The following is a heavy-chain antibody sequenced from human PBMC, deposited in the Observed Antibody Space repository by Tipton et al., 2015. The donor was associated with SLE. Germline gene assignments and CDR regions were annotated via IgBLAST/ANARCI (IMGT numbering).Heavy chain of an antibody. CDR2: ISSSSSTI. CDR3: ARVGVAGFWDY. D-gene: IGHD6-19*01. Sequence: SLRLSCAASGFTFSSYSMNWVRQAPGKGLEWVSYISSSSSTIYYADSVKGRFTISRDNAKNSLYLQMNSLRAEDTAVYYCARVGVAGFWDYWGQGTLVTVSS. CDR1: GFTFSSYS. J-gene: IGHJ4*02. V-gene: IGHV3-48*01.